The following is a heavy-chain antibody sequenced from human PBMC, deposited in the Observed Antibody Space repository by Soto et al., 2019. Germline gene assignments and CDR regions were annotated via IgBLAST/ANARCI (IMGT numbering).Heavy chain of an antibody. Sequence: SETLSLTCRVSGGSVRSGSYYWTWIRQTPGKGLEWIGYIYQSGTTNYNASLKSRVTISIDTSKNQFFLKLNSVTAADTAVYYCARDSSGRHDYWGQGTLVTVSS. D-gene: IGHD3-22*01. CDR2: IYQSGTT. CDR1: GGSVRSGSYY. V-gene: IGHV4-61*01. J-gene: IGHJ4*02. CDR3: ARDSSGRHDY.